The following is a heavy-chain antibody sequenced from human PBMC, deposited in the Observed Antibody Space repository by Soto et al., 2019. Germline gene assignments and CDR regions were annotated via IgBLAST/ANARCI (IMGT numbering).Heavy chain of an antibody. Sequence: ASVKVSGKASGYSFTSYGISWVRQAPGQGLEWMGWISAYNGNTKYAQKVQDRVTMTTDTSTSTAYMELRSLRSDDTALYYCARAGIAAAAPTAGYWGQGTLVTVSS. D-gene: IGHD6-25*01. CDR1: GYSFTSYG. J-gene: IGHJ4*02. CDR3: ARAGIAAAAPTAGY. V-gene: IGHV1-18*01. CDR2: ISAYNGNT.